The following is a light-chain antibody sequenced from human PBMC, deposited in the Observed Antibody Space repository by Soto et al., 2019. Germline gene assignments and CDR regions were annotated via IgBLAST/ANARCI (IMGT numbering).Light chain of an antibody. CDR1: SSDVGGYNY. V-gene: IGLV2-11*01. J-gene: IGLJ1*01. CDR2: DVS. Sequence: QSALTQPRSVSGSPGQSVTISCTGTSSDVGGYNYVSWYQQHPGKAPKLMIYDVSKRPSGVPDRFSGSKSGNTASLTISGLQAEDVADYYCCSYAGSYTFLFGNGTKVTVL. CDR3: CSYAGSYTFL.